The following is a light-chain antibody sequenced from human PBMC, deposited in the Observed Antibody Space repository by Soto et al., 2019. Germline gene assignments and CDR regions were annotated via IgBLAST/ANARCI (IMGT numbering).Light chain of an antibody. CDR2: EVS. CDR3: SSYTSSSTL. Sequence: QSVLTHPAAVSGSPGQSVTISFTRTSSDVGSYNYVSWYQQHPGKAPKLMIYEVSDRPSGISSRFSGSKSGNTASLTISGLQTEDEADYYCSSYTSSSTLFGTGTKVTVL. J-gene: IGLJ1*01. V-gene: IGLV2-14*01. CDR1: SSDVGSYNY.